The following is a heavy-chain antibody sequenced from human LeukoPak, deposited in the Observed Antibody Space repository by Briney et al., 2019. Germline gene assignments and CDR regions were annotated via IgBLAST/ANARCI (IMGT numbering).Heavy chain of an antibody. V-gene: IGHV3-53*01. CDR2: IYSGGST. Sequence: GGTLRLTGAASGFTDRSNNRSWDGQARGKGLEWVSVIYSGGSTYYADSVKGRFTISRDNSKNTLYLQMNSLRAEDTAVYYCARVNGYSLNGMDVWGQGTTVTVSS. D-gene: IGHD3-22*01. J-gene: IGHJ6*02. CDR3: ARVNGYSLNGMDV. CDR1: GFTDRSNN.